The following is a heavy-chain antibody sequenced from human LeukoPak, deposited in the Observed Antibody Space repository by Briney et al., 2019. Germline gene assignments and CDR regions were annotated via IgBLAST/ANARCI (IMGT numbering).Heavy chain of an antibody. Sequence: GGSLRLSCAASGFTFSSYGMHWVRQAPGKGLEWVAFIRYDGSNKYYADSVKGRFTISRDNSKNTLYLQMNSLRAEDTAVYYCARDPAGIAVAGGAYWGQGTLVTVSS. CDR3: ARDPAGIAVAGGAY. V-gene: IGHV3-30*02. CDR1: GFTFSSYG. CDR2: IRYDGSNK. J-gene: IGHJ4*02. D-gene: IGHD6-19*01.